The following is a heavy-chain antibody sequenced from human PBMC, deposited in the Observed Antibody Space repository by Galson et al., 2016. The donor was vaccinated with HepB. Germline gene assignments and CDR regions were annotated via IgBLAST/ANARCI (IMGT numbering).Heavy chain of an antibody. CDR1: GYTFSSHG. CDR3: ARATYDFWDDALHFYAMDV. J-gene: IGHJ6*02. D-gene: IGHD3/OR15-3a*01. V-gene: IGHV1-18*01. CDR2: TSANNGDT. Sequence: SVKVSCKASGYTFSSHGVSWVRQAPGQGLEWMGWTSANNGDTDFAQKFRGRITLTTDTSTSTAYMELRSLRSDDTAVYYCARATYDFWDDALHFYAMDVWGQGTTVTVS.